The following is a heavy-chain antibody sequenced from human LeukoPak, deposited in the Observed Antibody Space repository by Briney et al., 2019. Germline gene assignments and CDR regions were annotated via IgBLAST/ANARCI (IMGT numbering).Heavy chain of an antibody. D-gene: IGHD2-21*02. Sequence: GASVKVSCKASGYTFSSYDVNWVRQAPGQGLEWMGWINTNTEDPTYGQGFTGRFVFSLDTSVSTTHLQISSLKAEDTAVYYCAREGEVVTFDYWGQGTLVTVSS. CDR3: AREGEVVTFDY. CDR1: GYTFSSYD. CDR2: INTNTEDP. V-gene: IGHV7-4-1*02. J-gene: IGHJ4*02.